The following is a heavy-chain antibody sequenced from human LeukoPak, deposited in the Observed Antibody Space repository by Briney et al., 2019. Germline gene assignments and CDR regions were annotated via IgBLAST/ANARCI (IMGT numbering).Heavy chain of an antibody. CDR2: IKSKTDGGTT. Sequence: GGSLRLSCAASGFTFSNAWMSWVRQAPGKGLEWVGRIKSKTDGGTTDYAAPVKGRFTISRDDSKNTLYLQMNSLRAEDTAVYYCARSLGGFSSWYDYWGQGTLVTVSS. V-gene: IGHV3-15*01. J-gene: IGHJ4*02. CDR3: ARSLGGFSSWYDY. D-gene: IGHD6-13*01. CDR1: GFTFSNAW.